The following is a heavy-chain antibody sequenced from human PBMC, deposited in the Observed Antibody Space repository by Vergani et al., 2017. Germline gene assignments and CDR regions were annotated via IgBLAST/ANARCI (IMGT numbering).Heavy chain of an antibody. V-gene: IGHV4-59*12. Sequence: VQLQESGPGLVKPSETLSLTCTVSGGSISSYYWSWIRQPPGKGLEWIGYIYYSGSTNYNPSLKSRVTISVDTSKNQFSLKLSSVTAADTAVYYCARTSPTIFGARDAFDIWGQGTMVTVSS. CDR3: ARTSPTIFGARDAFDI. J-gene: IGHJ3*02. CDR1: GGSISSYY. D-gene: IGHD3-3*01. CDR2: IYYSGST.